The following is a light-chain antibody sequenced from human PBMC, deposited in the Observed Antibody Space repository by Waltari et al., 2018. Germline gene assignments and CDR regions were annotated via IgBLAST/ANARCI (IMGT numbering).Light chain of an antibody. J-gene: IGKJ4*01. V-gene: IGKV1-5*03. Sequence: TCRASQSIGSWFAWYQQKPGKAPKFLIYKASNLESGVPSRFSGSGSGTEFTLTISSRQPDDFATYYCQQYNDYSLTFGGGTKVGIK. CDR3: QQYNDYSLT. CDR1: QSIGSW. CDR2: KAS.